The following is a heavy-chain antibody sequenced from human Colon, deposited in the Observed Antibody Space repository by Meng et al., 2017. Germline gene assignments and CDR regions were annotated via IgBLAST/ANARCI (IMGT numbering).Heavy chain of an antibody. D-gene: IGHD5-24*01. V-gene: IGHV4-28*01. CDR3: ARKRDGYNPFDD. CDR2: IDYSGST. CDR1: GYPFSTSNW. J-gene: IGHJ4*02. Sequence: VPRQESAPRLVKPSVTLSLSCAVFGYPFSTSNWWVWVRQPPGMGLEWIGYIDYSGSTDYNPSLKSRVTMSVDTSKNQFSLKLSSVTAVDTAVYYCARKRDGYNPFDDWGQGTLVTVSS.